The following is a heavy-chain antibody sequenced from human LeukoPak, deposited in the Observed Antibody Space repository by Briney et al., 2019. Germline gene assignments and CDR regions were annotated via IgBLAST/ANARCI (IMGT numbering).Heavy chain of an antibody. Sequence: SQTLSLTCTVSGGSISSGGYYWSWIRQPPGKGLGWIGYIYHSGSTYYNPSLKSRVHISAGRSQDPFSPELTSVTAADQAVYYCARGFPFYGSGSYYNSLYYFDYWGQGTLVTVSS. CDR2: IYHSGST. J-gene: IGHJ4*02. CDR1: GGSISSGGYY. CDR3: ARGFPFYGSGSYYNSLYYFDY. D-gene: IGHD3-10*01. V-gene: IGHV4-30-2*01.